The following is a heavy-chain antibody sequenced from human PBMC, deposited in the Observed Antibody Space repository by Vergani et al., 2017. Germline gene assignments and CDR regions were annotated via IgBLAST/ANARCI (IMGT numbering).Heavy chain of an antibody. CDR3: ARLKGFGELKGGRLFDY. CDR2: ISSSSSTI. D-gene: IGHD3-10*01. Sequence: EVQLVESGGGLVQPGGSLGLSCAASGFTFSSYSMNWVRQAPGKGLEWVSYISSSSSTIYYADSVKGRFTISRDNAKNSLYLQMNSLRAEDTAVYYCARLKGFGELKGGRLFDYWGQGTLVTVSS. CDR1: GFTFSSYS. J-gene: IGHJ4*02. V-gene: IGHV3-48*01.